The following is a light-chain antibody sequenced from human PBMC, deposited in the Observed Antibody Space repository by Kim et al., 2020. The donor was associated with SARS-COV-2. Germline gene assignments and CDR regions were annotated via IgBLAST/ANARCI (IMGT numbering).Light chain of an antibody. CDR2: DAS. J-gene: IGKJ2*01. CDR1: QGISNY. Sequence: SASVGDRVTITCRASQGISNYLAWYQQKPGKVPKLLIHDASTLRSGVPSRFSGSGSGTDFTLTISSQQPEDVATYYCQKYNSVPYTFGQGTKLEI. CDR3: QKYNSVPYT. V-gene: IGKV1-27*01.